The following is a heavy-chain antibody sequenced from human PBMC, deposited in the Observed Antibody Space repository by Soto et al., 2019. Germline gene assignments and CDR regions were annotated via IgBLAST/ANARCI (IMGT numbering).Heavy chain of an antibody. D-gene: IGHD3-10*01. CDR2: IYWDDDK. J-gene: IGHJ5*02. V-gene: IGHV2-5*02. CDR1: GFSLDTRGVG. CDR3: AHKAVPYFYASGRSDWFDP. Sequence: QITLKESGPALVKPTQTLTLTCTFSGFSLDTRGVGVGWIRQPPGKALEWLALIYWDDDKRYSPSLKSRLTITKDTSKHQVVLTMTNMDPVDTATYYCAHKAVPYFYASGRSDWFDPWGQGTLVTVSS.